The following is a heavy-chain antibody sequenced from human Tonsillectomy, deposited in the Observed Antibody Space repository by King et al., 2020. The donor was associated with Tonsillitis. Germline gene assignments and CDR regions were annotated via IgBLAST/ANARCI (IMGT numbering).Heavy chain of an antibody. J-gene: IGHJ4*02. CDR2: IYYSRGT. D-gene: IGHD3-3*01. CDR1: GGSVSSGDYF. Sequence: QVQLQESGPGLVNSSQTLSLTCTVSGGSVSSGDYFWTWIRQHPGKGLEWVGYIYYSRGTYYNPSLKSRVTISVDTSKNQFSLKLNSVTAADTAVYYCARIRLEPSPSDHYWGQGTLVTVSS. V-gene: IGHV4-31*03. CDR3: ARIRLEPSPSDHY.